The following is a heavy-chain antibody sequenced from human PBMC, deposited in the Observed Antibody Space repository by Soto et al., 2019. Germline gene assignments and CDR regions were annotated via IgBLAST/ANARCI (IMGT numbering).Heavy chain of an antibody. CDR1: GFTFASHA. Sequence: EAQLLESGGDLIKPGGSLTLSCASSGFTFASHAMNWVRQAQGKGLEWASGSRANGGRANYADSVKGRFFLSRDNSKNPMFLQMDSLTAEDTAMYYCASWVIALGGTGYFRHWGQGTRVTVSS. J-gene: IGHJ1*01. D-gene: IGHD6-19*01. CDR3: ASWVIALGGTGYFRH. CDR2: SRANGGRA. V-gene: IGHV3-23*01.